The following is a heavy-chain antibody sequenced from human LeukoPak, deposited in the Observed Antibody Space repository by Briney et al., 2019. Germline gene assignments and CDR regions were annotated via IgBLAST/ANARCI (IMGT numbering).Heavy chain of an antibody. CDR2: ISWDGGST. Sequence: PGGSLRLSCAASGFTFDDYAMHWVRQAPGKGLEWVSLISWDGGSTYYADSVKGRFTISRDNSKNSLYLQMNSLRAEDTALYYCAKDTGYYDSSGYYSDWYFDLWGRGTLVTVSS. D-gene: IGHD3-22*01. CDR3: AKDTGYYDSSGYYSDWYFDL. J-gene: IGHJ2*01. V-gene: IGHV3-43D*03. CDR1: GFTFDDYA.